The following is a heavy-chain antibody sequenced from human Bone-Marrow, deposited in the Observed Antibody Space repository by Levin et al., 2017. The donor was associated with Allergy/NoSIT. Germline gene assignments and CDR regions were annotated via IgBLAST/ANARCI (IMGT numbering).Heavy chain of an antibody. D-gene: IGHD1-26*01. CDR2: ISSDGGMT. Sequence: LSLTCAAAGFTFSSYWMHWVRQAPGKGLEYVSSISSDGGMTYYGNSVKGRFTISRDNSKNTLFLQMGSLRADDMAVYYCARDLTGSYSFDYWGQGTLVTVSS. CDR1: GFTFSSYW. CDR3: ARDLTGSYSFDY. V-gene: IGHV3-64*01. J-gene: IGHJ4*02.